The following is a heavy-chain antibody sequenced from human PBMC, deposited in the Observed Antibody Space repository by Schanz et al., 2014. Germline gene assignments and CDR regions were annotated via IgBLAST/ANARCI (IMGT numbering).Heavy chain of an antibody. D-gene: IGHD6-6*01. J-gene: IGHJ4*02. Sequence: QVQLVQSGAEVRKPGASVKVSCKASGYTFISYGISWVRQAPGQGLEWLGWMNPDSGNTNYAQKLQGRVTMTTDTSTSTAYMELRSLRSDDTAMYYCARDQSPYTNSSDVRYFDYWGQGSLVTVSS. CDR2: MNPDSGNT. CDR3: ARDQSPYTNSSDVRYFDY. V-gene: IGHV1-18*01. CDR1: GYTFISYG.